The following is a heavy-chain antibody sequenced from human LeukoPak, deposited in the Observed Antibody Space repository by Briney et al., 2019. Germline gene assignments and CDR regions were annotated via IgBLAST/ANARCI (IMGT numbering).Heavy chain of an antibody. V-gene: IGHV3-11*01. CDR1: GFTFSDYY. J-gene: IGHJ4*02. D-gene: IGHD2/OR15-2a*01. CDR2: ISSSGSTI. CDR3: ASSGDLWMFDY. Sequence: GGSLRLSCAASGFTFSDYYMSWIRQAPGKGLEWVSYISSSGSTIYYADSVKGRFTISRDNSKITMYLQMNSLRAEDTAVYYCASSGDLWMFDYWGQGTLVTVSS.